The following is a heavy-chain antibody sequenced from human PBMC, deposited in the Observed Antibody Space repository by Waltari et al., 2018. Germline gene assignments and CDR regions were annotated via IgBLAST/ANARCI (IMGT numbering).Heavy chain of an antibody. D-gene: IGHD3-22*01. CDR1: DGSLTGYE. CDR3: SREGDDNSDYFRYYFDY. CDR2: IHHSGIA. J-gene: IGHJ4*02. V-gene: IGHV4-34*01. Sequence: HVQLQQWDIGLLNPSETLSITSAVYDGSLTGYERSWIRQSPGKGIEWIGKIHHSGIANYNPSLESRLCISVDTANNQFSLRLSFVTAADTAMYYCSREGDDNSDYFRYYFDYWGQGTLVTVSS.